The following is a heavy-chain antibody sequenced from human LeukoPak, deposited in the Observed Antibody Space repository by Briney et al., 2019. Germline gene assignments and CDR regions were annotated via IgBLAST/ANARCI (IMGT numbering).Heavy chain of an antibody. J-gene: IGHJ4*02. V-gene: IGHV5-51*01. CDR1: GYSFTNSW. D-gene: IGHD5-18*01. CDR2: IYPGDSDT. CDR3: ARAHVDTAMAIDY. Sequence: GESLKISCQGSGYSFTNSWIGWVRQMPGKGLEWMGIIYPGDSDTTYSPSFQGQVTISADKSISTAYLQWSSLKASDTAMYYCARAHVDTAMAIDYWGQGTLVTVSS.